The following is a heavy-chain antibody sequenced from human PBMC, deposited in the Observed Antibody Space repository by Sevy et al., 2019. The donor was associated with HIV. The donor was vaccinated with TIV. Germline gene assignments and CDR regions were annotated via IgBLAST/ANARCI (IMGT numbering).Heavy chain of an antibody. Sequence: GGSLRVSCAASGFTFNKYSMSWVRQPPGKGLEWVATLSFGCGEINYADSVKGRFTISRDNSKNSFYLQMNNLRAEDTALYYCAREGCTKPHDYWGQGTLVTVSS. D-gene: IGHD2-8*01. CDR1: GFTFNKYS. CDR2: LSFGCGEI. J-gene: IGHJ4*02. V-gene: IGHV3-23*01. CDR3: AREGCTKPHDY.